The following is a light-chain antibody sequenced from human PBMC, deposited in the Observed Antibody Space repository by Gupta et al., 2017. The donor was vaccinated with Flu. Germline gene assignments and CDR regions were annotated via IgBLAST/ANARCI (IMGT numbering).Light chain of an antibody. CDR1: SGSVVRNY. Sequence: VTISCTRSSGSVVRNYVQWYQQRPGRSPTTVIYEDDRRPSGVPDRFSASIDSSSNSASLTISGLKSEDEADYYCQSYDAANRWVFGGGTKLTVL. CDR2: EDD. CDR3: QSYDAANRWV. J-gene: IGLJ3*02. V-gene: IGLV6-57*01.